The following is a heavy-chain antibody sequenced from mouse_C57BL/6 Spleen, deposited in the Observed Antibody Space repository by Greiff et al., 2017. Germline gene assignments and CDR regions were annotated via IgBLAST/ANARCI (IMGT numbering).Heavy chain of an antibody. CDR3: TIYYYGSSYVSYFDV. Sequence: VQLQQSGAELVRPGASVKLSCTASGFNIKDYYMHWVKQRPEQGLEWIGRIDPEDGDTEYAPKFQGKATMTADTSSNTAYLQLSSLTSEDTAVYYCTIYYYGSSYVSYFDVWGTGTTVTVSS. V-gene: IGHV14-1*01. D-gene: IGHD1-1*01. CDR2: IDPEDGDT. J-gene: IGHJ1*03. CDR1: GFNIKDYY.